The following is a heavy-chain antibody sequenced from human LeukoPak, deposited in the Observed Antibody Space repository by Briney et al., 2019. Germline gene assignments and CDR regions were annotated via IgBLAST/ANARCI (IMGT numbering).Heavy chain of an antibody. J-gene: IGHJ6*02. D-gene: IGHD2-15*01. CDR1: GYTFTSYD. CDR2: IDPNIGGT. CDR3: ARGGGGYCSSSSCYSYYYYGMDV. V-gene: IGHV1-2*02. Sequence: ASVKVSCKASGYTFTSYDINWVRQAPGQGPEWMGWIDPNIGGTNCAQTFQGRVTMTRATSITTAYMELSRLRSDDTAVYYCARGGGGYCSSSSCYSYYYYGMDVWGQGTTVTVSS.